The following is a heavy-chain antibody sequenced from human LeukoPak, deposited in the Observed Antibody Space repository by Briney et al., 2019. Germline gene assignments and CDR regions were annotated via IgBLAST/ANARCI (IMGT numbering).Heavy chain of an antibody. D-gene: IGHD2-15*01. V-gene: IGHV3-53*01. CDR1: GFTVSSNY. CDR2: IYTGGST. J-gene: IGHJ4*02. CDR3: ARRRAANYYFDY. Sequence: PGGSLRLSCAASGFTVSSNYMSWVRQAPGKGLEWVSDIYTGGSTSYADSVKGRFTISRDNSKNTLYLQMNSLRAEDTAVYYCARRRAANYYFDYWGQGTLVTVSS.